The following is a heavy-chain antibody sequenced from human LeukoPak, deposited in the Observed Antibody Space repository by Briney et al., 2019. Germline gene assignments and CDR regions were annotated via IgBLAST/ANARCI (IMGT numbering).Heavy chain of an antibody. CDR2: ISGSGGST. Sequence: GGSLRFSCAASGFTFSSYAMSWVRRAPGKGLEWVSAISGSGGSTYYADSVKGRFTISRDNSKNTLYLQMNSLRAEDTAVYYCAKGSDYYDSSGYYYGHDAFDIWGQGTMVTVSS. D-gene: IGHD3-22*01. V-gene: IGHV3-23*01. J-gene: IGHJ3*02. CDR3: AKGSDYYDSSGYYYGHDAFDI. CDR1: GFTFSSYA.